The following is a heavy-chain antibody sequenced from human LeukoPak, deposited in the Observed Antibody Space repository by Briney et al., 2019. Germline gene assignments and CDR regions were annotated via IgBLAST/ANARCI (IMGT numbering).Heavy chain of an antibody. J-gene: IGHJ4*02. D-gene: IGHD3-3*01. CDR3: AKSRSNYDFWSAFDY. CDR1: GFPFKTYF. CDR2: IRYDGSNK. Sequence: QPGGPLRLSCVASGFPFKTYFMHWVGQAPGKGLEWVASIRYDGSNKYYADSVRGRLSISRDNSKETLYLQMNSLRTGDTAVYYCAKSRSNYDFWSAFDYWGQGALVSVSS. V-gene: IGHV3-30*02.